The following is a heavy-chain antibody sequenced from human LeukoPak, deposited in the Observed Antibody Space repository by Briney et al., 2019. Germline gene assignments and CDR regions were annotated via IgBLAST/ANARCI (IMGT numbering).Heavy chain of an antibody. Sequence: PSETLSLTCTVSGGSISSYYWSWIRQPPGKGLEWIGYIYYSGGTNYNPSLKSRVTISVDTSKNQFSLKLSSVTAADTAVYYCARVELGFGERLNWFDPWGQGTLVTVSS. CDR2: IYYSGGT. D-gene: IGHD3-10*01. CDR3: ARVELGFGERLNWFDP. J-gene: IGHJ5*02. V-gene: IGHV4-59*01. CDR1: GGSISSYY.